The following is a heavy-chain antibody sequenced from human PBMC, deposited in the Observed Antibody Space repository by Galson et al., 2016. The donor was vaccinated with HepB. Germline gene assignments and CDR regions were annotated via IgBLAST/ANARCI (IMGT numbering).Heavy chain of an antibody. Sequence: SLRLSCAASGFTFSFSSYALHWVRQTPGKGLEWVAFISYDGSKKYYADSVKGRVTVSRDNSKNTLYLQMNSLRAEDTAVYYCARIPAADDYFDYWGQGTLVTVSS. CDR1: GFTFSFSSYA. CDR2: ISYDGSKK. CDR3: ARIPAADDYFDY. D-gene: IGHD2-2*01. V-gene: IGHV3-30*04. J-gene: IGHJ4*02.